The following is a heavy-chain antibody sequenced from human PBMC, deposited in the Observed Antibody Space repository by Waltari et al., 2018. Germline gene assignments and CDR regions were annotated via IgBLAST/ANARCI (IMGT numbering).Heavy chain of an antibody. CDR2: IHHSGST. Sequence: QVQLQQSGPGLVKPSETLSLTCTVSGYSISNVYYWGWIRQPPGKGLEWIGSIHHSGSTYYNPSVNSPVTISRETSKNQFSLKQTSVAATDTAIYYCARQPIEGNLPDWFDPWGQGTLVTVSS. CDR1: GYSISNVYY. V-gene: IGHV4-38-2*02. CDR3: ARQPIEGNLPDWFDP. D-gene: IGHD1-1*01. J-gene: IGHJ5*02.